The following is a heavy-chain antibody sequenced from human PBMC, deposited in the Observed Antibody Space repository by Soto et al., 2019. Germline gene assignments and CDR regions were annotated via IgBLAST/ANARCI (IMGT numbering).Heavy chain of an antibody. D-gene: IGHD6-19*01. CDR3: ARHPLHEPWLGPEYFQH. CDR2: IYYSGST. J-gene: IGHJ1*01. Sequence: QLQLQESGPGLVKPSETLSLTCTVSGGSISSSSYYWGWIRQPPGKGLEWIGSIYYSGSTYYNPSLQSRVTGSVDTSKNQFSLKVSSVTAADTAVYYGARHPLHEPWLGPEYFQHWGQGTLVTVSS. CDR1: GGSISSSSYY. V-gene: IGHV4-39*01.